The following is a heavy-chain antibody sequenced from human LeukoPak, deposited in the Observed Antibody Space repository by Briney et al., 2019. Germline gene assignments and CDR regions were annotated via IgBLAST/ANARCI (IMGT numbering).Heavy chain of an antibody. D-gene: IGHD5-18*01. Sequence: GGSLRLSCAASGVTFSSYAMSWVRQAPGKGLEWVSAISGSGGSTYYADSVKGRFTISRDNSKNTLYLQMNSLRAEDTAVYYCAKVLYEVAMVTYYFDYWGQGTLVTVSS. CDR3: AKVLYEVAMVTYYFDY. J-gene: IGHJ4*02. CDR1: GVTFSSYA. CDR2: ISGSGGST. V-gene: IGHV3-23*01.